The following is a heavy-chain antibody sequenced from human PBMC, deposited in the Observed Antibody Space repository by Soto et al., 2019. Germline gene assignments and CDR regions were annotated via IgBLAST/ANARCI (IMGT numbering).Heavy chain of an antibody. CDR2: IHTTEST. CDR1: GGSISSYY. D-gene: IGHD6-13*01. V-gene: IGHV4-4*07. J-gene: IGHJ4*02. CDR3: ARALSSAAGLSFDY. Sequence: SETLSLTCTVSGGSISSYYWSWIRQPAGKGMEWIGRIHTTESTNYNPSLKSRVTMSIDTSNNQFSLKLNSLTAADTAVYYCARALSSAAGLSFDYCGQGTLLTVSS.